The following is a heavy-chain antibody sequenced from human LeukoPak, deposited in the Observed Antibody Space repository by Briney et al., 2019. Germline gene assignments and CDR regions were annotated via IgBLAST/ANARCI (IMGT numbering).Heavy chain of an antibody. V-gene: IGHV1-2*02. D-gene: IGHD1-26*01. CDR3: ARAVSGSYYVNFDY. Sequence: AASVKVSCKASGYTFTGYYMHWVRQAPGQGLEWMGWINPNSGGTNYAQKFQGRVTMTRDTSISTAYMELGRLRSDDTGVYYCARAVSGSYYVNFDYWGQGTLVTVSS. CDR2: INPNSGGT. J-gene: IGHJ4*02. CDR1: GYTFTGYY.